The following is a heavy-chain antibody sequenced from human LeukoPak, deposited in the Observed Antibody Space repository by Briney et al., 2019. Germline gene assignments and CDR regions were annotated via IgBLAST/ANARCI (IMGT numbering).Heavy chain of an antibody. Sequence: PSETLSLTCTVSGGSISSYYWSWIRQPPGKGLEWIGYIFTSGSTNYNPSLRSRVPMYLATSKTKSSLKLNLVTAADTAVYYCARNQSYFDYWGQGALVTVSS. J-gene: IGHJ4*02. CDR3: ARNQSYFDY. D-gene: IGHD1-14*01. V-gene: IGHV4-4*08. CDR1: GGSISSYY. CDR2: IFTSGST.